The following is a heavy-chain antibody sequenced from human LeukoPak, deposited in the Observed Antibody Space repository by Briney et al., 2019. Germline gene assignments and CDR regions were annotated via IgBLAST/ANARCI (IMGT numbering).Heavy chain of an antibody. Sequence: ASVKVSRKASGYTFTSYGISWVRQASGQGLEWMGWISAYNGNTNYAQKLQGRVTMTTDTSTSTAYMELRSLRSDDTAVYYCARMDHCSGGSCYSYYFDYWGQGTLVTVSS. CDR2: ISAYNGNT. CDR3: ARMDHCSGGSCYSYYFDY. CDR1: GYTFTSYG. D-gene: IGHD2-15*01. V-gene: IGHV1-18*01. J-gene: IGHJ4*02.